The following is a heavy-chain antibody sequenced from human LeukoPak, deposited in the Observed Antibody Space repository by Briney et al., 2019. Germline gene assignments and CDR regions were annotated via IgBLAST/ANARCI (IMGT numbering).Heavy chain of an antibody. CDR2: INPNSGGT. J-gene: IGHJ4*02. D-gene: IGHD2-2*01. V-gene: IGHV1-2*02. Sequence: ASVKVSCKASGYTFTGYYMHWVRQAPGQGVEGMGWINPNSGGTNYAQKFQGRVTMTRDTSISTAYMELSRLRSDDTAVYYCAGEGIVVVPAAATIDYWGQGTLVTVSS. CDR1: GYTFTGYY. CDR3: AGEGIVVVPAAATIDY.